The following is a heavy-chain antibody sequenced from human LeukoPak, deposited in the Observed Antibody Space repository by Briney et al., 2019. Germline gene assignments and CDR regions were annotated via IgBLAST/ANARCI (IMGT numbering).Heavy chain of an antibody. J-gene: IGHJ4*02. CDR1: GYTFTGYY. V-gene: IGHV1-2*02. CDR2: INPNSGGT. D-gene: IGHD3-10*01. CDR3: ARAGVWFGEITDY. Sequence: ASVKVSXKASGYTFTGYYMHWTRQAPGQGLEWMGWINPNSGGTNYAQKFQGRVTMTRDTSISTAYMELSRLRSDDTAVYYCARAGVWFGEITDYWGQGTLVTVSS.